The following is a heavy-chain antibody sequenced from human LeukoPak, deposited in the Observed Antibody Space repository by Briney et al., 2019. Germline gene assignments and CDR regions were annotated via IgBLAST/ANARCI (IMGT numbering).Heavy chain of an antibody. CDR2: KRQDGVEK. D-gene: IGHD3-9*01. J-gene: IGHJ3*02. CDR1: GFTFSSYW. CDR3: ARDLASYYDILTGYYATGAFDI. Sequence: GGSLRLSCAASGFTFSSYWMSWVRQAPGKGLEGGANKRQDGVEKYYVDSVKGRFTISRDNAKNSLYLQMNSLRAEDTAVYYCARDLASYYDILTGYYATGAFDIWGQGTMVTVSS. V-gene: IGHV3-7*03.